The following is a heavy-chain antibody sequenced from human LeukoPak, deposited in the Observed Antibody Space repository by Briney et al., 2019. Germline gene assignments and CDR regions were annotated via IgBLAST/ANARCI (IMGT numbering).Heavy chain of an antibody. D-gene: IGHD6-13*01. CDR2: IWYVGSNK. CDR3: AKDLSSSWYCPDY. V-gene: IGHV3-33*06. Sequence: PGGSLRLSCAASGFTFSSYGMHWVRQAPGKGLEWVAVIWYVGSNKYYADSVKGRFTISRDNSKNTLYLQMNSLRAEDTAVYYCAKDLSSSWYCPDYWGQGTLVTVSS. CDR1: GFTFSSYG. J-gene: IGHJ4*02.